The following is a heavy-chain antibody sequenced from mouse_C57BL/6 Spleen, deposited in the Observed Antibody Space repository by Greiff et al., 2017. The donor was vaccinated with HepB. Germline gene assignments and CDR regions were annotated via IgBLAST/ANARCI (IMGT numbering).Heavy chain of an antibody. J-gene: IGHJ4*01. CDR3: ARQYGNYDYAMDY. Sequence: EVQLVESGGGLVQPGGSLKLSCAASGFTFSDYGMAWVRQAPRKGPEWVAFISNLAYSIYYADTVTGRFTISRENAKNTRYLEMSSLRSEDTAMYYCARQYGNYDYAMDYWGQGTSVTVSS. D-gene: IGHD2-10*02. V-gene: IGHV5-15*01. CDR1: GFTFSDYG. CDR2: ISNLAYSI.